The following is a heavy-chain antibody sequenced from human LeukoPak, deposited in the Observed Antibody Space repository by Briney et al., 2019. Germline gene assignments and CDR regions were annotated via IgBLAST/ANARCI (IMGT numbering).Heavy chain of an antibody. CDR3: AREYYGDYGYYYMDV. Sequence: GRSLRLSCAASGFTFDDYAMHWVRQAPGKGLEWVSGISWNSGSIGYADSVKGRFTVSRDNAKNSLYLQMNSLRAEDTAVYYCAREYYGDYGYYYMDVWGKGTTVTVSS. CDR1: GFTFDDYA. CDR2: ISWNSGSI. J-gene: IGHJ6*03. D-gene: IGHD4-17*01. V-gene: IGHV3-9*01.